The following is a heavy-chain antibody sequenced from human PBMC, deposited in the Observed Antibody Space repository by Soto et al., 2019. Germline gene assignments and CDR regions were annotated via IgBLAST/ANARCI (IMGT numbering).Heavy chain of an antibody. D-gene: IGHD1-1*01. CDR2: VHISGHS. Sequence: SETLSLTCTLSGGSVRAPDRWNWFRESPDKGLEWIAEVHISGHSNYNPSLRSRVSVSIDSSKNQFYLNLNSVTAADTAIYYCARVRQGCSANNCYFDPWGQGTQVTVSS. CDR1: GGSVRAPDR. V-gene: IGHV4-4*02. J-gene: IGHJ5*01. CDR3: ARVRQGCSANNCYFDP.